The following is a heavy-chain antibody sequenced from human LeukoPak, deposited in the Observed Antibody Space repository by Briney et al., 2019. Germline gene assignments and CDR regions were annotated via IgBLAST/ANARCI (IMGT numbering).Heavy chain of an antibody. J-gene: IGHJ4*02. V-gene: IGHV5-51*01. CDR1: GYSFSTFW. D-gene: IGHD3-10*01. Sequence: GESLKISCKGSGYSFSTFWRGWGRQTPETGLELMGNIYPSDSKTKYKPSFQGQVTISVDKSINTAYLRLSSMKASATAVYYCARLIYYGSGRTYFFDSWGQGTLVTVSS. CDR3: ARLIYYGSGRTYFFDS. CDR2: IYPSDSKT.